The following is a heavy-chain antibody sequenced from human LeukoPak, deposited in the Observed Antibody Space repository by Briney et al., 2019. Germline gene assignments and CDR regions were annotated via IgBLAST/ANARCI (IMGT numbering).Heavy chain of an antibody. CDR2: IYYTGTT. CDR3: ARSDGYCLEY. CDR1: GGSVSSGNFY. Sequence: KPSQTLSLTCAVSGGSVSSGNFYWSWIRQLPGKGLEWIGYIYYTGTTYYNPSLKSQFTISSDTSNNQFSLKLSSATVADTAIYYCARSDGYCLEYWGPGTLVAVSS. V-gene: IGHV4-31*11. J-gene: IGHJ4*02. D-gene: IGHD2-2*03.